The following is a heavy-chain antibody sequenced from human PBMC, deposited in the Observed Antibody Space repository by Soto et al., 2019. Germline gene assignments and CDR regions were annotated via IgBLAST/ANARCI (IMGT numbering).Heavy chain of an antibody. CDR1: GGSISSGGYS. D-gene: IGHD3-9*01. CDR2: IYHSGST. J-gene: IGHJ3*02. CDR3: ARALILPGYYIHYAFDI. V-gene: IGHV4-30-2*01. Sequence: SETLSLTCAVSGGSISSGGYSWSWIRQPPGKGLEWIGYIYHSGSTYYNPSLKSRVTISVDTSKNQFSLKLSSVTAADTAVYYCARALILPGYYIHYAFDIWGQGTMVT.